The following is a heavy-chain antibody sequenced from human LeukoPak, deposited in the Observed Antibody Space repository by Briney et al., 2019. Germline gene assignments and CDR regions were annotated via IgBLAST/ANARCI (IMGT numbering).Heavy chain of an antibody. Sequence: SQTLSLTCVIPGDSVSSNSATWNWIRQSPSRGLEWPGRTYYRSKWYNDYAVSVKSRITINPDTSKNHFSLQLNSVTPEDTAVYYCARGGPPDYYYYYMDVWGRGTTVTVSS. CDR3: ARGGPPDYYYYYMDV. CDR2: TYYRSKWYN. J-gene: IGHJ6*03. CDR1: GDSVSSNSAT. V-gene: IGHV6-1*01.